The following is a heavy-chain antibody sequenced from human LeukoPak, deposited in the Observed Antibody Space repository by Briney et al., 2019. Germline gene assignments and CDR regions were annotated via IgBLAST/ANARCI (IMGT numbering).Heavy chain of an antibody. J-gene: IGHJ6*04. D-gene: IGHD3-10*02. V-gene: IGHV3-48*04. CDR1: GFTFTTYW. CDR3: AELGITMIGGV. Sequence: PGGSLRLSCAASGFTFTTYWVGWVRQAPGKGLEWVSYISSSGSTIYYADSVKGRFTISRDNAKNSLYLQMNSLRAEDTAVYYCAELGITMIGGVWGKGTTVTISS. CDR2: ISSSGSTI.